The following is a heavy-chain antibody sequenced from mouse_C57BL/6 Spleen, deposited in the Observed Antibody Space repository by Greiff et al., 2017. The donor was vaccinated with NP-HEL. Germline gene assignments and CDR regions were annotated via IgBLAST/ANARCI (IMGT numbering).Heavy chain of an antibody. D-gene: IGHD1-1*01. CDR3: ARSSYYYGSSYGFAY. CDR1: GYTFTSYW. V-gene: IGHV1-69*01. Sequence: QVQLQQPGAELVMPGASVKLSCKASGYTFTSYWMHWVKQRPGQGLEWIGEIDPSDSYTNYNQKFKGKSTLTVDKSSSTAYMQLSSLTSEDSAVYYCARSSYYYGSSYGFAYWGQGTLVTVSA. J-gene: IGHJ3*01. CDR2: IDPSDSYT.